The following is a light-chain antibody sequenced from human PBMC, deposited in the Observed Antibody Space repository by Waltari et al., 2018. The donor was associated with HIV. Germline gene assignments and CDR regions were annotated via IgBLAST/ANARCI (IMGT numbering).Light chain of an antibody. J-gene: IGLJ3*02. CDR3: QAWDTSVWV. CDR2: EDT. Sequence: SYELTQSPSLSVSPVQTASITCSGDKLGDQYACWYQQKPGQSPVLVIYEDTKRPSGSPERFSGSSSGNTATLTIRGTQAVDAADYYCQAWDTSVWVFGGGTKLTVL. V-gene: IGLV3-1*01. CDR1: KLGDQY.